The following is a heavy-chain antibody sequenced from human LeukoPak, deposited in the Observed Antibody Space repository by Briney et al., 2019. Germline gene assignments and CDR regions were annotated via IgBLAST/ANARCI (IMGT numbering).Heavy chain of an antibody. CDR3: ARGPGCSSTSCYRSRYYFDY. D-gene: IGHD2-2*01. V-gene: IGHV3-21*01. J-gene: IGHJ4*02. Sequence: PGGSLRLSCGASGFTFSSYAMNWVRQAPGKGLEWVSSISSSSSYIYYADSVKGRFTISRDNAKKSLYLQMNSLRAEDTAVYYCARGPGCSSTSCYRSRYYFDYWGQGTLVTVSS. CDR1: GFTFSSYA. CDR2: ISSSSSYI.